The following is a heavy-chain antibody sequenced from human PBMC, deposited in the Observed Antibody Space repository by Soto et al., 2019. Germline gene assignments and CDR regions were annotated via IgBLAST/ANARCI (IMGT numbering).Heavy chain of an antibody. D-gene: IGHD2-8*02. CDR3: ARHLAAGDV. CDR2: INPTAGSP. Sequence: QVQLVQSGAEVKKPGDSVKVSCKASGYTFINYYIHWVRQAPGHGLEWMAIINPTAGSPNYAQKFQGRLTSTMDTSTTTAYIELRSLTSEDPAIYYCARHLAAGDVCGQGTLVNVS. J-gene: IGHJ4*02. CDR1: GYTFINYY. V-gene: IGHV1-46*01.